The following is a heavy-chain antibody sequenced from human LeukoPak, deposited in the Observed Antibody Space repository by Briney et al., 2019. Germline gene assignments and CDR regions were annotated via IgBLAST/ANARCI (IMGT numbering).Heavy chain of an antibody. V-gene: IGHV1-24*01. CDR1: GYTLTELS. J-gene: IGHJ5*02. CDR2: FDPEDGET. CDR3: ARDRGQQLVLDWFDP. Sequence: ASVKVSCKVSGYTLTELSMHWVRQAPGKGLEWMGGFDPEDGETIYAQKFQGRVTITADESTSTAYMELSSLRSEDTAVYYCARDRGQQLVLDWFDPWGQGTLVTVSS. D-gene: IGHD6-13*01.